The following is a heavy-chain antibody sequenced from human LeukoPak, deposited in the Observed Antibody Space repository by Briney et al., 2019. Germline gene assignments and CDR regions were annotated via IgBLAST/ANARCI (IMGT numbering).Heavy chain of an antibody. J-gene: IGHJ4*02. D-gene: IGHD3-10*01. CDR2: TYHRSKWNY. V-gene: IGHV6-1*01. CDR3: ARSVNSGCLDC. Sequence: SQTLSLTCAISGDGVSSNNAVWNWIRQSPSRGLEWLGKTYHRSKWNYDYAVSMKSRITINPDTSKNHFSLQLSSVTPEDTAVYYCARSVNSGCLDCWGQGVLVTVSS. CDR1: GDGVSSNNAV.